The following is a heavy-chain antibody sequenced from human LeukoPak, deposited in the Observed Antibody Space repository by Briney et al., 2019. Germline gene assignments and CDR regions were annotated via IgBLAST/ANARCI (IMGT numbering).Heavy chain of an antibody. V-gene: IGHV3-23*01. J-gene: IGHJ4*02. CDR3: AKDGGYGSGSYYPDY. Sequence: PGGSLRLSCAASGFTFSSYAMNWVPQAPAKGLEWVSSISGGAGGAAYADSVKGRFTMSRDNSKKTLNLQRNSLRADDTAVYYCAKDGGYGSGSYYPDYWGQGTLVTVSS. D-gene: IGHD3-10*01. CDR2: ISGGAGGA. CDR1: GFTFSSYA.